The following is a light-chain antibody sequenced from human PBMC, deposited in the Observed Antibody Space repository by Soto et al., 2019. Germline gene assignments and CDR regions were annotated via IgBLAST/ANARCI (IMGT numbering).Light chain of an antibody. J-gene: IGKJ5*01. CDR3: QQHGKWPPIT. Sequence: EIVMTQSPATLSVSPGDSVALSCWASQSVGNKLAWYQQRPGQAPRLLIYDASTRATGIPARFSGSASGTEFTLPISSLQPDDFATYYCQQHGKWPPITFGQGTRLEMK. V-gene: IGKV3-15*01. CDR2: DAS. CDR1: QSVGNK.